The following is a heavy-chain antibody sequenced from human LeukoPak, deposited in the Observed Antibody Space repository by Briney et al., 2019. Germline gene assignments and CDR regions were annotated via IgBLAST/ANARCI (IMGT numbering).Heavy chain of an antibody. CDR3: AKLGHYGDHLDYFDY. CDR2: ISGSGGST. CDR1: GFSFSSYA. Sequence: GGSLRLSCAASGFSFSSYAMSWVLQAPGKGLEWVSPISGSGGSTYYADYVKGRCTISRDNSKTTLYLQMNSLRAADTAVYYCAKLGHYGDHLDYFDYWGQRILVTVSS. D-gene: IGHD4-17*01. J-gene: IGHJ4*02. V-gene: IGHV3-23*01.